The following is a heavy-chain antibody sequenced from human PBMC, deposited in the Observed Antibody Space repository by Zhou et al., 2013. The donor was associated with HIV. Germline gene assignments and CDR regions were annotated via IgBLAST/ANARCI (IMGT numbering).Heavy chain of an antibody. V-gene: IGHV1-69*14. D-gene: IGHD7-27*01. CDR1: GGTFNNYI. CDR3: ARDLDWGPVDAFDI. CDR2: IIPIFGTA. Sequence: QVQLVQSGAEVKKPGSSVKVSCRASGGTFNNYIITWVRQAPGQGLEWMGAIIPIFGTAKYSQKFQGRVTFTADRSTSTTYMELSSLRSEDTAMYYCARDLDWGPVDAFDIWGQGTMVTVSS. J-gene: IGHJ3*02.